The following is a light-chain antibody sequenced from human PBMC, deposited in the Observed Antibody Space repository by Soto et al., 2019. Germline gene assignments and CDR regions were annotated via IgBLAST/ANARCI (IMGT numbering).Light chain of an antibody. V-gene: IGKV1-5*03. CDR2: KAS. CDR1: QSISSW. CDR3: QLYNSYPAT. J-gene: IGKJ1*01. Sequence: DIQMTQSPPTLSASVGDRVTITCRASQSISSWLAWYQQKAGTAPTLLIYKASSLETGVPSRFSGRGYGTEVTLTISSLQPDDIASYYWQLYNSYPATFGQGSKV.